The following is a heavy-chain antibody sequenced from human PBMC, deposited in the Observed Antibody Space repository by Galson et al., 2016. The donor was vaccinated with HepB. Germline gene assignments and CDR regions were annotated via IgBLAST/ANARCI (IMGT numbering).Heavy chain of an antibody. Sequence: SLRLSCAASGFTFNRRGMHWVRQAPGKGLEWVAADSMDGRRKFYADSVKGRFTISRDNSNNMLFLQMSSLRVDDTAVYYCAKRHEYCPPVGCSVDSWGQGTLGSSSS. CDR3: AKRHEYCPPVGCSVDS. V-gene: IGHV3-30*18. CDR2: DSMDGRRK. J-gene: IGHJ4*02. CDR1: GFTFNRRG. D-gene: IGHD2/OR15-2a*01.